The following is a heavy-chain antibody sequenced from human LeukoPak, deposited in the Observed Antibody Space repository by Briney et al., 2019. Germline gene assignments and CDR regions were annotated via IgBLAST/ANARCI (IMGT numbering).Heavy chain of an antibody. CDR2: TSSSDAGT. Sequence: QTGGSLRLSCAASGFTLSTYAMSWVRQTPGKGLEWVAATSSSDAGTYHADSVRGRFTISRDNSKNTLNLQMNSLRAEDAAVYFCAKAPVTSCRGAYCYPFDSWGQGTLVTVSS. D-gene: IGHD2-21*01. CDR1: GFTLSTYA. J-gene: IGHJ4*02. V-gene: IGHV3-23*01. CDR3: AKAPVTSCRGAYCYPFDS.